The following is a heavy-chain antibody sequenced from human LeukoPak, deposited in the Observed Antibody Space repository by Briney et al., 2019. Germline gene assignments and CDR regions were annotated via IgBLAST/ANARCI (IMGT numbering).Heavy chain of an antibody. CDR3: ARDKWPMNWFDP. Sequence: GGSLRLSCAASGFTFSSYWMHWVRQAPGQGLVWVSRINSAGSSTSYADSVKGRFTISRDNAKNTLYLQMNSLRAEDTAVYYCARDKWPMNWFDPWGRGTLVTVSS. V-gene: IGHV3-74*01. CDR1: GFTFSSYW. J-gene: IGHJ5*02. CDR2: INSAGSST. D-gene: IGHD5-12*01.